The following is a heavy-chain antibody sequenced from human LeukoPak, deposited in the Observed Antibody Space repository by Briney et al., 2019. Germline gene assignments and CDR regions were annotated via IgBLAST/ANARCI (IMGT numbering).Heavy chain of an antibody. CDR3: ARDPRTTGKSNYGMDV. V-gene: IGHV3-53*01. CDR1: GITFSSNC. J-gene: IGHJ6*02. Sequence: PVGSLPLSCAASGITFSSNCMSWVRQPPGKGLEWVSIIYRGGTTYYADSVQGRFTISGDNSKHTVYLQMNSLRVEDTAVYYCARDPRTTGKSNYGMDVWGQGTTVTVSS. CDR2: IYRGGTT. D-gene: IGHD4-17*01.